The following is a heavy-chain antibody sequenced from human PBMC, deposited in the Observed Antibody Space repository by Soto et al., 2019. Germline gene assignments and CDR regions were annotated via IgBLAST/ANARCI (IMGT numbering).Heavy chain of an antibody. CDR3: ARAMGGLYYYYYGMDV. Sequence: QVQLVESGGGVVQPGRSLRLSCAASGFTFSSYAMHWVRQAPGKGLEWVAVISYDGSNKYYADSVKGRFTISRDNSKNTLYLQINSLRAEDTAVYYCARAMGGLYYYYYGMDVWGQGTTVTVSS. J-gene: IGHJ6*02. D-gene: IGHD1-26*01. V-gene: IGHV3-30-3*01. CDR1: GFTFSSYA. CDR2: ISYDGSNK.